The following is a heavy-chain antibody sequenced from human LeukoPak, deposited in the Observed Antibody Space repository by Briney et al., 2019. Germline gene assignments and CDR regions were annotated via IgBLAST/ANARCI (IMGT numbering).Heavy chain of an antibody. CDR1: GYSFTSYW. D-gene: IGHD3-3*01. Sequence: GESLQISCKGSGYSFTSYWIGWVRQMPGKGLEWMGIIYPGDSETTYSPSFQGQVTISADKSITTAYLQWSSLKVSDSAMYYCARLFCDASGYYCRDYFDYWGQGTLVTVSS. V-gene: IGHV5-51*01. CDR2: IYPGDSET. J-gene: IGHJ4*02. CDR3: ARLFCDASGYYCRDYFDY.